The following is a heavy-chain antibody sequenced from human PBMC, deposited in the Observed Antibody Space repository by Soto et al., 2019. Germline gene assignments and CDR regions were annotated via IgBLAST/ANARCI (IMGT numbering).Heavy chain of an antibody. D-gene: IGHD4-17*01. V-gene: IGHV2-5*01. CDR3: ARSDYGDFVGWIDP. J-gene: IGHJ5*02. CDR2: IYWNDNK. CDR1: GFSFSTSGVG. Sequence: QITLKESGPTLVKPTQTLTLTCTFSGFSFSTSGVGVGWIRQPPGKALEWLALIYWNDNKRYSPSLRSRLTITKDPSKNQVVLTMTNMDPVDTATYYCARSDYGDFVGWIDPWGQGTLVTVSS.